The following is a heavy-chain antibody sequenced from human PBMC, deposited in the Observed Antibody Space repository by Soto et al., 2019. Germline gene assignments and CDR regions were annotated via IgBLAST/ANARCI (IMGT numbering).Heavy chain of an antibody. CDR3: AKRATTVPTPGNYFDC. CDR2: LTSRGTT. Sequence: EVQLLESVGGLVQPGGSLRLSCAASGVTFSDYSMTWLRQAPGRGLEWVSTLTSRGTTFYADSVKGRFTISRDNSKNTLSLQMHSLRTEDTALYSCAKRATTVPTPGNYFDCWGQGTLVTVSS. J-gene: IGHJ4*02. CDR1: GVTFSDYS. D-gene: IGHD2-15*01. V-gene: IGHV3-23*01.